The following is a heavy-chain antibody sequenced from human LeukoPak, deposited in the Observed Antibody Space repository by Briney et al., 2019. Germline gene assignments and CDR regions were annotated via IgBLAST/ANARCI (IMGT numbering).Heavy chain of an antibody. D-gene: IGHD5-12*01. Sequence: SETLSLTCAVYGGSFSGYYWTWIRQPPGKGLEWIGQITHSGSTNYNPSLKSRVTISLDTSKNQFSLRLSSVTAADTAVYYCARGLWLVADWGQGTLVTVSS. J-gene: IGHJ4*02. CDR3: ARGLWLVAD. V-gene: IGHV4-34*01. CDR2: ITHSGST. CDR1: GGSFSGYY.